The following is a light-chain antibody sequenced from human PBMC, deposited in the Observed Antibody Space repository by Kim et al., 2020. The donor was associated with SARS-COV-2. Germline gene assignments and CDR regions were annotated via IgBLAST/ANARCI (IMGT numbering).Light chain of an antibody. V-gene: IGLV2-14*03. Sequence: QSITISCTGTSSDVGDYNDVSWYQQHPGQVPQLMIYDVSNRPSGVSNRISGSKSGNTASLTISGLQAEDEADYYCSSYIRSSTNYVFGTGTKVTVL. CDR3: SSYIRSSTNYV. CDR1: SSDVGDYND. J-gene: IGLJ1*01. CDR2: DVS.